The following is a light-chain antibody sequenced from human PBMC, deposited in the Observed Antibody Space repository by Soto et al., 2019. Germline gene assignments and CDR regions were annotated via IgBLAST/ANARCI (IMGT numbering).Light chain of an antibody. Sequence: IQMTQSPSSLSASVGDRVTMTCRASQSIGSYVNWYQEKPGEAHKVLIFAASSLQSGVPSRFSGSGSGTDFTLTISSLQPEDFATYYCQQSYSTAWTFGQGTKVDIK. CDR3: QQSYSTAWT. J-gene: IGKJ1*01. V-gene: IGKV1-39*01. CDR2: AAS. CDR1: QSIGSY.